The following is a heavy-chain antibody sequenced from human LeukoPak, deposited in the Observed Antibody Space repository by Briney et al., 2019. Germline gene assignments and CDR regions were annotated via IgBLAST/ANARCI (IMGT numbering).Heavy chain of an antibody. CDR2: MYYGGNT. CDR1: GGSMSSYY. CDR3: ARHETDGSYPLKY. V-gene: IGHV4-59*08. Sequence: SETLSLTCTVSGGSMSSYYWSWIRQPPGNRLEWIAYMYYGGNTDYNPSLKSRVTISIDTSNNQFSLKLSSVTAADTAMYYCARHETDGSYPLKYWGQGLLVTVSS. J-gene: IGHJ4*02. D-gene: IGHD1-26*01.